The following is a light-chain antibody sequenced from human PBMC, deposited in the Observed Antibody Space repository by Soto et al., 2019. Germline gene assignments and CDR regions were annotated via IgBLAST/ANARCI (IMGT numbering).Light chain of an antibody. CDR1: SSDVGGYNY. V-gene: IGLV2-14*01. Sequence: QSALTQPASVSGSPGQSITISCTGTSSDVGGYNYVSWYQQHPGKAPKLMIYDVSNRPSGVSNRFSGSKSGNTASLTISGLQAEAESDYYCSSYTSSITLLYVFGTGTKLTVL. CDR2: DVS. J-gene: IGLJ1*01. CDR3: SSYTSSITLLYV.